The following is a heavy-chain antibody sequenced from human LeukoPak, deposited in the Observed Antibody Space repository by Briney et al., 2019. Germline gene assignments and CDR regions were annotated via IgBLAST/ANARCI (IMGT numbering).Heavy chain of an antibody. D-gene: IGHD3-22*01. CDR2: IYYSGST. Sequence: SETLSLTCSVSGGSISSSSYYWGWIRQPPGKGLEWIGRIYYSGSTYYNPSLKSRVTISVDTSRNQFPLKLSSVTAADTAVYYCARQLYYDSRGYYWYFDLWGRGTLVTVSS. V-gene: IGHV4-39*01. CDR3: ARQLYYDSRGYYWYFDL. J-gene: IGHJ2*01. CDR1: GGSISSSSYY.